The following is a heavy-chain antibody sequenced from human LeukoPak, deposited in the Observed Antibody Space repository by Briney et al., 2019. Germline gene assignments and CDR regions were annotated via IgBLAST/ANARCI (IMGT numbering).Heavy chain of an antibody. CDR3: ARRGPGGGYYYYYGMDV. J-gene: IGHJ6*02. CDR1: GFTFSSYS. CDR2: ISSSSSTI. Sequence: GGSLRLSCAASGFTFSSYSMNWVRQAPGKGLEWVSYISSSSSTIYYADSVKGRFTISRDNAKNSLYLQMNSLRAEDTAVYYCARRGPGGGYYYYYGMDVWGQGTTVTVSS. V-gene: IGHV3-48*04. D-gene: IGHD2-15*01.